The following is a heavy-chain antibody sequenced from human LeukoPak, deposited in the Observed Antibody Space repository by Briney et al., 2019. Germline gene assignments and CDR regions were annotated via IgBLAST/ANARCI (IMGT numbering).Heavy chain of an antibody. J-gene: IGHJ6*03. CDR1: GFTVSSNY. V-gene: IGHV3-66*02. CDR2: IYSGGST. D-gene: IGHD3-22*01. Sequence: PGGSLRLSCAASGFTVSSNYMSWVRQAPGKGLEWVSVIYSGGSTYYADSVKGQFTISRDNSKTTLYLQMNSLIAEDTAVYYCASRGSPHYDMSGYYFTYYYYYYMDVWGKGTTVTVSS. CDR3: ASRGSPHYDMSGYYFTYYYYYYMDV.